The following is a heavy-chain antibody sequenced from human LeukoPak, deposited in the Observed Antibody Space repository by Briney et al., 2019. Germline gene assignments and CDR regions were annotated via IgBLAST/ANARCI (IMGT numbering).Heavy chain of an antibody. Sequence: GGSLRLSCAASGFTVNSNYMSWVRQAPGKGLEWVSVIYSGGDTYYADSVKGRFTISRDNSKNTLYLQMNSLRAEDTAVYYCAKQLGYCSDGSCYFPYWSQGTLVTVSS. CDR2: IYSGGDT. CDR1: GFTVNSNY. J-gene: IGHJ4*02. D-gene: IGHD2-15*01. CDR3: AKQLGYCSDGSCYFPY. V-gene: IGHV3-53*01.